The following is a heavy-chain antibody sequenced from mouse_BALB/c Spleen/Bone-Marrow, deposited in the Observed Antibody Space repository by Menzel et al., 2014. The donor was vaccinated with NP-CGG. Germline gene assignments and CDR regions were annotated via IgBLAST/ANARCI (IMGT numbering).Heavy chain of an antibody. Sequence: QVQLQQPGAELVKPGASVMISCKASGYTFTDRAIHWVKQKPEQGLEWIGYISPGNDNIKYNEKFEGKATLTADRSSNTAYMPLNIQTSEDTAVYSCVHYGRRFLSYAMDYWGQGTSVTVSS. J-gene: IGHJ4*01. CDR2: ISPGNDNI. V-gene: IGHV1S53*02. CDR1: GYTFTDRA. CDR3: VHYGRRFLSYAMDY. D-gene: IGHD1-1*01.